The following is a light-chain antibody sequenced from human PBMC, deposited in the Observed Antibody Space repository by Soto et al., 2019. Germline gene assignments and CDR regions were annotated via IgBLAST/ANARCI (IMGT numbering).Light chain of an antibody. CDR3: QSYDSSLSGSYV. CDR1: SPNIGAGYD. Sequence: QSVLTQPPPLFVPPGQRVTTSCPGSSPNIGAGYDVHWYQQLPGTAPKLLIYGNSNRPSGVPDRFSGSKSGTSASLAITGLQAEDEADYYCQSYDSSLSGSYVFGTGTKVTVL. J-gene: IGLJ1*01. CDR2: GNS. V-gene: IGLV1-40*01.